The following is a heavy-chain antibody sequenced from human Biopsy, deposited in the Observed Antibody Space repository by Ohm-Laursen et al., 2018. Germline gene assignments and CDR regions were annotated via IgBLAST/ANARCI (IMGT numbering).Heavy chain of an antibody. Sequence: TLSLTCAVSGGSISSYYWNWIRQPPGKGLEWIGYIYYSGTTDYSPSPKSRVTISIDKSKNQFFLKLSSVTAADTAVYYCAREAAIIDPRTRAFDYWGQGTLVTVSS. D-gene: IGHD6-25*01. V-gene: IGHV4-59*01. CDR1: GGSISSYY. CDR3: AREAAIIDPRTRAFDY. J-gene: IGHJ4*02. CDR2: IYYSGTT.